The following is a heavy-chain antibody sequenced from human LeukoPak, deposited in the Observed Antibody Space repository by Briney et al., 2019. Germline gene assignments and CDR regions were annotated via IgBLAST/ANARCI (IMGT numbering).Heavy chain of an antibody. CDR1: GYTFTSYA. Sequence: ASVKVSCKASGYTFTSYAMNWVRQAPGQGLEWMGWINTNTGNPTYAQGFTGRFVFSLDTSVSTAYLQTSSLKAEDTAVYYCARMYCSGGSCYGDDYWGQGTLVTVSS. D-gene: IGHD2-15*01. J-gene: IGHJ4*02. V-gene: IGHV7-4-1*02. CDR2: INTNTGNP. CDR3: ARMYCSGGSCYGDDY.